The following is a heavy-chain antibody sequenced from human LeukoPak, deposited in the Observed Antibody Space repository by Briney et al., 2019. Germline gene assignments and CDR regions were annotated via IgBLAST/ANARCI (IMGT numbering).Heavy chain of an antibody. V-gene: IGHV3-30*02. Sequence: GRSLRLSCAASGFTFSSYGMHWVRQAPGKGLEWVAFIRYDGSNKYYADSVKGRFTISRDNSKNTLYLQMNSLRAEDTAVYYCAKSGDILRYFDWLLSFDYWGQGTLVTVSS. D-gene: IGHD3-9*01. CDR2: IRYDGSNK. CDR3: AKSGDILRYFDWLLSFDY. CDR1: GFTFSSYG. J-gene: IGHJ4*02.